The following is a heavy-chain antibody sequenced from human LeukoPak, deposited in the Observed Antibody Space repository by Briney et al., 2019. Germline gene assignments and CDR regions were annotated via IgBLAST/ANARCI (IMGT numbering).Heavy chain of an antibody. V-gene: IGHV3-23*01. D-gene: IGHD5-24*01. CDR3: ARGGDGYNFSFDY. Sequence: GGSLRLSCAASGFTFSSYAMSWVRQAPGKGLEWVSAISGSGGSTYYADSVKGRFTISRDNSKNTLYLQMNSLRGEDTAVYNCARGGDGYNFSFDYWGQGTLVTVSS. CDR1: GFTFSSYA. J-gene: IGHJ4*02. CDR2: ISGSGGST.